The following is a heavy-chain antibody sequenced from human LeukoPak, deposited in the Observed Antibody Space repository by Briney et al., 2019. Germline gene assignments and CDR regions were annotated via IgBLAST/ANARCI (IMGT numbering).Heavy chain of an antibody. J-gene: IGHJ4*02. Sequence: GGSLRLLCAASGFTFSCYILNWVRQAPGKGLEWVAFIGASGNIIYYADSVKGRFTVSRDNAKNSLYLQMNSLRAEDTAVYYCARDQWLDYWGQGTLVTVSS. CDR1: GFTFSCYI. CDR3: ARDQWLDY. D-gene: IGHD2-8*01. V-gene: IGHV3-48*01. CDR2: IGASGNII.